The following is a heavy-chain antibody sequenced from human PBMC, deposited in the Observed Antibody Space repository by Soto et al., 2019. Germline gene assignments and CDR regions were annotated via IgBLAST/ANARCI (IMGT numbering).Heavy chain of an antibody. CDR2: ISSSSSTI. D-gene: IGHD3-10*01. V-gene: IGHV3-48*01. J-gene: IGHJ5*02. CDR1: GFTFSSYS. Sequence: GGSLRLSCAASGFTFSSYSMNWVRQAPGKGLEWVSYISSSSSTIYYADSVKGRFTISRDNAKNSLYLQMNSLRAEDTAVYYCARDAPSYYYGSGSSNWFDPWGQGTLVTVSS. CDR3: ARDAPSYYYGSGSSNWFDP.